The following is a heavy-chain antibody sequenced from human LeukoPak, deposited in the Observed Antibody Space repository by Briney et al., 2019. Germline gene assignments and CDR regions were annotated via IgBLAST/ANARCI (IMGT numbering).Heavy chain of an antibody. V-gene: IGHV3-23*01. CDR2: MSGSSGRT. D-gene: IGHD1-1*01. J-gene: IGHJ6*03. CDR1: GFNFRSYG. CDR3: ARVEEDYYYYMDV. Sequence: GSLRLSCAASGFNFRSYGMSWVRQAPGKGLEWVSSMSGSSGRTDYVDSVKGRFTLSRDNSKNTLYLQMNSLRVDDTAIYYCARVEEDYYYYMDVWGKGTTVTISS.